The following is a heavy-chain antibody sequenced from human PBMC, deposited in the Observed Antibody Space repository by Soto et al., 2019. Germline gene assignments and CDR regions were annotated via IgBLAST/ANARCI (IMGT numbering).Heavy chain of an antibody. Sequence: EVQLLESGGGLVQPGGSLRLSCAASGFTFSSYAMSWVRQAPGKGLEWVSAISGSGGSTYYADSVKGRFTIYRDNSKNTLYLQMNSLRAEDTAVYYCAKEGITIFGVVTVYFDYWGQGTLVTVSS. D-gene: IGHD3-3*01. J-gene: IGHJ4*02. CDR1: GFTFSSYA. CDR2: ISGSGGST. V-gene: IGHV3-23*01. CDR3: AKEGITIFGVVTVYFDY.